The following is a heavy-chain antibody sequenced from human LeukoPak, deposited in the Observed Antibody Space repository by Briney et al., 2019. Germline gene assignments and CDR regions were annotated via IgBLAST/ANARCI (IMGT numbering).Heavy chain of an antibody. J-gene: IGHJ4*02. D-gene: IGHD5-12*01. CDR3: ARYRNPNSGGFDY. V-gene: IGHV4-61*01. Sequence: SETLSLTCTVSGGSVSSGSYYWSWIRQPPGKGLEWIGYIYYSGSTNYNPSLKSRVTISVDTSKNQFSLKMSSVTAADTAVYFCARYRNPNSGGFDYWGQGTLVTVSS. CDR2: IYYSGST. CDR1: GGSVSSGSYY.